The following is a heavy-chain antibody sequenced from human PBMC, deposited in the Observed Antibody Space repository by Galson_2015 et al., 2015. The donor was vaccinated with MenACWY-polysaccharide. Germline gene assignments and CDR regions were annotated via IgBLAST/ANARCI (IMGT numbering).Heavy chain of an antibody. CDR2: INVGTGNT. Sequence: SVKVSCKASGYGFTSYAMHWVRQAPGQRLEWMGWINVGTGNTRYSEEFQDRVTISRDTSASTLFVELSSLRSEDTAVYYCVRGAVSSGNWFDPWGQGTLVTVSS. CDR3: VRGAVSSGNWFDP. V-gene: IGHV1-3*03. J-gene: IGHJ5*02. D-gene: IGHD2-8*02. CDR1: GYGFTSYA.